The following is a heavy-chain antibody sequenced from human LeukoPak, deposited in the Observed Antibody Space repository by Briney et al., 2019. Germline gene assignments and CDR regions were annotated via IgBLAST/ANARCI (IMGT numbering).Heavy chain of an antibody. V-gene: IGHV3-53*01. J-gene: IGHJ4*02. CDR1: GLTFSSSW. Sequence: GGSLRLSCAVSGLTFSSSWMDWVRQAPGKGLEWVSVIYSGGSTYYADSVKGRFTISRDNSKNTLYLQMNSLRAEDTAVYYCARGANLDIVVVPAAYWGQGTLVTVSS. CDR2: IYSGGST. CDR3: ARGANLDIVVVPAAY. D-gene: IGHD2-2*01.